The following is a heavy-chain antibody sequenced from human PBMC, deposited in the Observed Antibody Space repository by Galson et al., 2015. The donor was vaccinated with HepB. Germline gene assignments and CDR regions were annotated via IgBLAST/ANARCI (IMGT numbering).Heavy chain of an antibody. V-gene: IGHV1-3*01. CDR3: ARGDYDILTGYYVASFDV. J-gene: IGHJ3*01. CDR2: INAGHGNT. D-gene: IGHD3-9*01. Sequence: SVKVSCKGSGYSFNSYALHWVRQAPGQRLEWVGWINAGHGNTRSSQKFQGRVTITSDTSASTVYMEFSSLRPEDTAIYYCARGDYDILTGYYVASFDVWGQGTMVTVSS. CDR1: GYSFNSYA.